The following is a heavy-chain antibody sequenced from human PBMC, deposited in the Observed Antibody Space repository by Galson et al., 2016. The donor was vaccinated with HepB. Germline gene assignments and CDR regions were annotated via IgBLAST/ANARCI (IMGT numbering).Heavy chain of an antibody. Sequence: SLRLSCAASGFTFSGYGMHWVRQAPGKGLEWLAADSMDGRRKFYADFVKGRFTISRDNSNNMLFLQMSSLRTDDTAIYYCARRHEYCPPVGCSVDYWGQGTLVSVSS. CDR3: ARRHEYCPPVGCSVDY. D-gene: IGHD2/OR15-2a*01. V-gene: IGHV3-30*03. CDR2: DSMDGRRK. CDR1: GFTFSGYG. J-gene: IGHJ4*02.